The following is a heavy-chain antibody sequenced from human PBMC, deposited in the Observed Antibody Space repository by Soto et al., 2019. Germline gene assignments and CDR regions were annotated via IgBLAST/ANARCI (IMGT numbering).Heavy chain of an antibody. CDR1: GGSFSGYY. CDR3: ARERTELGIWGSYRGAFDI. Sequence: SETLSLTCAVYGGSFSGYYWSWIRQPPGKGLEWIGEINHSGGTNYNPSLKSRVTISVDTSKNQFSLKLSSVTAADAAVYYCARERTELGIWGSYRGAFDIWGQGTMVT. J-gene: IGHJ3*02. CDR2: INHSGGT. V-gene: IGHV4-34*01. D-gene: IGHD3-16*02.